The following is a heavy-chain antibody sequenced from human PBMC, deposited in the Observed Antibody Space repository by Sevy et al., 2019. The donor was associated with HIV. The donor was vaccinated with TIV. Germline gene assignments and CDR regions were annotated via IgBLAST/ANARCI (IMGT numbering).Heavy chain of an antibody. Sequence: ASVKVSCKASGYTFTSYGISWVRQAPGQGLEWMGWISAYNGNTNYAQKLQGRVTMTTDTSTSTAYMELRSLRSDDTAVYYCAGAVLRYFDWLPPLDYWGQGTLVTVSS. V-gene: IGHV1-18*01. D-gene: IGHD3-9*01. CDR1: GYTFTSYG. J-gene: IGHJ4*02. CDR3: AGAVLRYFDWLPPLDY. CDR2: ISAYNGNT.